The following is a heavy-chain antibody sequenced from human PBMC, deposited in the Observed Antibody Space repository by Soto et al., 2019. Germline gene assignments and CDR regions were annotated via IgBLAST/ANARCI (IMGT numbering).Heavy chain of an antibody. D-gene: IGHD3-10*02. CDR3: ASMIGDPVLSFDS. V-gene: IGHV4-59*01. CDR1: GGSISSYY. Sequence: QVQLQESGPGLVKPSETLSLTCTGSGGSISSYYWSWIRQPPGKGLEWIGFIFYSGSTSYNPSLKSRVTLSIDTSEYQFSLRLNSVTAADTAVYYCASMIGDPVLSFDSWGQGTLVAVSS. J-gene: IGHJ5*01. CDR2: IFYSGST.